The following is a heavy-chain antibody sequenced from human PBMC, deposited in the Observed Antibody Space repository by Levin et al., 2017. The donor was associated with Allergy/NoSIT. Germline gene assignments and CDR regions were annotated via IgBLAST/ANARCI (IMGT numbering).Heavy chain of an antibody. CDR1: GFTFSSYG. J-gene: IGHJ4*02. CDR3: AKDYLWGSHRYSYFDY. V-gene: IGHV3-30*18. CDR2: ISYEGSNK. D-gene: IGHD3-16*02. Sequence: SCAASGFTFSSYGMHWVRQAPGKGLEWVAVISYEGSNKYYADSAKGRFTISRDNSKNTLYMQMNSLRAEDTAVYYCAKDYLWGSHRYSYFDYWGQGTLVTVSS.